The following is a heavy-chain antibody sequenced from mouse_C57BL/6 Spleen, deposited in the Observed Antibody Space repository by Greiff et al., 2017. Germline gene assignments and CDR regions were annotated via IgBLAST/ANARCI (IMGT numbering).Heavy chain of an antibody. CDR3: ARNHDYDYAMDY. CDR1: GFSLTSYG. V-gene: IGHV2-2*01. J-gene: IGHJ4*01. Sequence: VQLQQSGPGLVQPSQSLSITCTVSGFSLTSYGVHWVRQSPGKGLEWLGVIWSGGSTDYNAAFISRLSISKDNSKSQVFFKMNSLQAYDTAIYYCARNHDYDYAMDYWGQGTSVTVSS. D-gene: IGHD2-4*01. CDR2: IWSGGST.